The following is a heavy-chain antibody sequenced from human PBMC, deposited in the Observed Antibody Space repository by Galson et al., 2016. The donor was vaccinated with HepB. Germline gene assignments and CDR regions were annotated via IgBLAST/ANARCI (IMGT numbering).Heavy chain of an antibody. CDR3: ARDLDFAMGDKRGFDN. V-gene: IGHV3-48*02. CDR2: ISSSSDTI. CDR1: GFTFSMYS. Sequence: SLRLSCATSGFTFSMYSFTWARQAPGKGLEWISYISSSSDTIYYADSVKGRFTISRDNSKNSLYLQMNGLRDEDTAVYICARDLDFAMGDKRGFDNWGQGTLVTVSS. J-gene: IGHJ4*02. D-gene: IGHD3-3*01.